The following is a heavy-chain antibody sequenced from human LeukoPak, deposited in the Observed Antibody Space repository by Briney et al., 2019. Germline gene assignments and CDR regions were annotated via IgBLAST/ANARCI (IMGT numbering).Heavy chain of an antibody. CDR3: ARDPYSGTYGDTYYYYMDV. V-gene: IGHV3-21*01. CDR2: ITSSNTYT. CDR1: GFSFSSYN. Sequence: TGGSLRLSCAASGFSFSSYNMNWVRQTPGKGLEWVSSITSSNTYTFYADSVKGRFTISRDNARNSLYLQMNSLRAEDTAVYYCARDPYSGTYGDTYYYYMDVWGKGTTVTISS. J-gene: IGHJ6*03. D-gene: IGHD1-26*01.